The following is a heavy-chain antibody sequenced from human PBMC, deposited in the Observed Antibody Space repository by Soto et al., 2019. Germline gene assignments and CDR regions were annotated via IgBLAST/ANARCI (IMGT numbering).Heavy chain of an antibody. J-gene: IGHJ6*02. CDR2: IIPIFGTA. D-gene: IGHD6-13*01. CDR1: GGTFSSYA. V-gene: IGHV1-69*13. Sequence: SVKVSCKASGGTFSSYAISWVRQAPGQGLEWMGGIIPIFGTANYAQKFQGRVTITADESTSTAYMELSSLRSEDTAVYYCERASRGQQLDHSIYYYYGMDVWGQVTTLTVSS. CDR3: ERASRGQQLDHSIYYYYGMDV.